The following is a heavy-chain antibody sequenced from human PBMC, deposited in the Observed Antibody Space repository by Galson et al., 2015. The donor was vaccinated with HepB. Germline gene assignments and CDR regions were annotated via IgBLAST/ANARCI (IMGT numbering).Heavy chain of an antibody. V-gene: IGHV1-69*13. Sequence: SVKVSCKASGGTFSSYAISWVRQAPGQGLEWMGGIIPIFGTANYAQKFQGRVTITADESTSTAYMELSSLRSEDTAVYYCARGKTPGDSYYFDYWGQGTLVTVSS. CDR3: ARGKTPGDSYYFDY. CDR1: GGTFSSYA. CDR2: IIPIFGTA. J-gene: IGHJ4*02. D-gene: IGHD2-21*02.